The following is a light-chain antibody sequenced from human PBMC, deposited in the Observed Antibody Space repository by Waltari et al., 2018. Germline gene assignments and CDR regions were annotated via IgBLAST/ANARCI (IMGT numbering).Light chain of an antibody. J-gene: IGLJ2*01. CDR1: SSDVGIYDL. V-gene: IGLV2-23*02. CDR2: EVN. CDR3: CSYAGNCTVV. Sequence: QSARAQLASASGPPGLSITIPCPGTSSDVGIYDLVSWYQQHPGKAPKHMIYEVNKRPSVVSHRFSGSRSGNTASLTISGLQAEDEADYHCCSYAGNCTVVFGGGTKLTVL.